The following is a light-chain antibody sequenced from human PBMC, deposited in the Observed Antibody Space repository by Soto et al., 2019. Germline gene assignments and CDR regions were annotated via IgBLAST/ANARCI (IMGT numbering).Light chain of an antibody. CDR3: SSYTSSSTWV. Sequence: QSALTQPASVSGSPGQSITISCTGTSSDVGAYKYVSWYQQHPGKAPKLMIYEVNNRPSGVSNRFSGSKSGNTASLTISGLQAEDEADYYCSSYTSSSTWVFGGGTQLTVL. J-gene: IGLJ7*01. CDR2: EVN. V-gene: IGLV2-14*01. CDR1: SSDVGAYKY.